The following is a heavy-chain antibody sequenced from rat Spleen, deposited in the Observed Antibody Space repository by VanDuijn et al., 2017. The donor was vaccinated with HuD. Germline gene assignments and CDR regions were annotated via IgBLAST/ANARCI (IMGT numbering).Heavy chain of an antibody. CDR1: GFTFSDYY. Sequence: EVQLVEYGGDFVQPGRSLKLSCTASGFTFSDYYMAWIRQAPGKGLEWVASITNAAGKVHYPDSVKGRFTISRDIAKSTLYLQMDSLGSEDTATYYCARRHYGYTDYFDYWGQGVMVTVSS. CDR2: ITNAAGKV. J-gene: IGHJ2*01. V-gene: IGHV5-25*01. CDR3: ARRHYGYTDYFDY. D-gene: IGHD1-11*01.